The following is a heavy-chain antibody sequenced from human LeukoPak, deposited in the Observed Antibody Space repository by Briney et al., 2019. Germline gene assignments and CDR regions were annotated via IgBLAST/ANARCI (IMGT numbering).Heavy chain of an antibody. CDR2: IYYSGST. V-gene: IGHV4-59*01. D-gene: IGHD2-15*01. CDR3: ARALSDIVVVVAAPNWFDP. J-gene: IGHJ5*02. CDR1: GGSISSYY. Sequence: TSETLALTCTVSGGSISSYYWSWIRQPPGKGLEWIGYIYYSGSTNYNPSLKSRVTISVDTSKNQFSLKLSSVTAADTAVYYCARALSDIVVVVAAPNWFDPWGQGTLVTVSS.